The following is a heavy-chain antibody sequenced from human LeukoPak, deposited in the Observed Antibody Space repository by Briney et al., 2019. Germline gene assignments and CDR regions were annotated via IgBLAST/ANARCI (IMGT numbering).Heavy chain of an antibody. V-gene: IGHV4-59*01. CDR3: AKYYCTSTCYAFDI. D-gene: IGHD2-8*01. CDR1: GGSITSSW. J-gene: IGHJ3*02. Sequence: PPETLSLTCTVSGGSITSSWWSWIRQPPGKGLEWIGYTHHSGNTDYNPSLKSRVTISLDTSKNQFSLKLSSVTIVDTAVYYCAKYYCTSTCYAFDIWGQGALVTVSS. CDR2: THHSGNT.